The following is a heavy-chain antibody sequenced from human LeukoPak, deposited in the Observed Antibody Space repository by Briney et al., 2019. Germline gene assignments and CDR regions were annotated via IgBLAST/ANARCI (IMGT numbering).Heavy chain of an antibody. D-gene: IGHD3-9*01. CDR2: IKQDGSEK. CDR3: AREDYYDILTGSSSGMDV. J-gene: IGHJ6*02. V-gene: IGHV3-7*03. Sequence: GGSLRLSCAASGFTFSSYWMSWVRQAPGKGLEWVANIKQDGSEKYYVDSVKGRFTISRDNAKNSLYLQMNSLRAEDTAVYYCAREDYYDILTGSSSGMDVWGQGTTVTVSS. CDR1: GFTFSSYW.